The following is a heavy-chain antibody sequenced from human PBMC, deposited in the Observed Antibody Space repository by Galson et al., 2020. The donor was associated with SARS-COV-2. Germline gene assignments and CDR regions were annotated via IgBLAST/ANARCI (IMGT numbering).Heavy chain of an antibody. CDR1: GFTFSNYA. Sequence: TGGSLRLSCAASGFTFSNYATSWVRQAPGMGLEWVSGISASGISTYYADSVKGRFTISRDNSKNTLYLQMNNLRVEDTAVYYCAKVGPYSNYLTTLLDWGQGTLVTVSS. CDR3: AKVGPYSNYLTTLLD. CDR2: ISASGIST. D-gene: IGHD4-4*01. J-gene: IGHJ4*02. V-gene: IGHV3-23*01.